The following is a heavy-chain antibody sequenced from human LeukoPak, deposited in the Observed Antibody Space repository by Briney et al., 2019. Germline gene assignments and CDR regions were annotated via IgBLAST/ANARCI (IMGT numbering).Heavy chain of an antibody. CDR3: ARDPDPNSYGDYGGYYFDY. V-gene: IGHV3-30-3*01. CDR2: ISYDGSNN. D-gene: IGHD4-17*01. J-gene: IGHJ4*02. Sequence: GGSLRLSCAASGFTFSSYAMHWVRQAPGKGLEWVAVISYDGSNNYYADSVKGRFTISRDNSKNTLYLQMNSLRAEDTAVYYCARDPDPNSYGDYGGYYFDYWGQGTLVTVSS. CDR1: GFTFSSYA.